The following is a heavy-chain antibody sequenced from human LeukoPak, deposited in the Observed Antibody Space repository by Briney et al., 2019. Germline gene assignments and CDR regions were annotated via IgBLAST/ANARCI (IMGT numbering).Heavy chain of an antibody. V-gene: IGHV1-2*02. J-gene: IGHJ4*02. CDR1: GYTFTGYY. D-gene: IGHD3-9*01. CDR3: ARDHADILTGYGDDNLYYFDY. Sequence: ASVTVSCKASGYTFTGYYMHWVRQAPGQGLEWMGFINPNSCCTNYAQKFQGRVIMTRDTSISTDYMELSRLRSDDTAVYYCARDHADILTGYGDDNLYYFDYWGQGTLVTVSS. CDR2: INPNSCCT.